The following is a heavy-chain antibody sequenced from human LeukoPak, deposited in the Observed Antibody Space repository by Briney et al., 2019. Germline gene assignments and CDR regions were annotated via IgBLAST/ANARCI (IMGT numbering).Heavy chain of an antibody. Sequence: GGSLRLSRAPSGFTFSSHGMHWVRHAPGKRREWVALISYYGSNRYYANYVKGRFTIARDNSKNTLYLQMNSLRAEDTAVYYCAKCVWGGGGCRLPGGYWGQGTLVTVSS. CDR1: GFTFSSHG. V-gene: IGHV3-30*18. CDR3: AKCVWGGGGCRLPGGY. J-gene: IGHJ4*02. CDR2: ISYYGSNR. D-gene: IGHD2-15*01.